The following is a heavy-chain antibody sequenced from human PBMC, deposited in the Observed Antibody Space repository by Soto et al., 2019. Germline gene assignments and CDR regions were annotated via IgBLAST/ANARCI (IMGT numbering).Heavy chain of an antibody. Sequence: ASVKVSCKTSGHTLINYYMHWVRQAPGQGLDWLGKIDPSGNGTSYAERFQGRITLTSDTSTKKVYVELSSLRSEDTAIYYCAINYYDSSGYVXWGQGTLVTVSX. D-gene: IGHD3-22*01. J-gene: IGHJ4*02. CDR3: AINYYDSSGYVX. V-gene: IGHV1-46*01. CDR1: GHTLINYY. CDR2: IDPSGNGT.